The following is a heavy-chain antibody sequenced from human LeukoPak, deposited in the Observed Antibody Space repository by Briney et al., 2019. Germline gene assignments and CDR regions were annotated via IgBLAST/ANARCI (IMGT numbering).Heavy chain of an antibody. CDR3: AKESIRSGEQQLYYFDY. CDR2: ISGSGGST. Sequence: GGSLRLSCAASGFTFSSYAMSWVRQAPGKGLERVSAISGSGGSTYYADSVKGRFTISRDNSKNTLYLQMNSLRAEDTAVYYCAKESIRSGEQQLYYFDYWGQGTLVTVSS. J-gene: IGHJ4*02. D-gene: IGHD6-13*01. V-gene: IGHV3-23*01. CDR1: GFTFSSYA.